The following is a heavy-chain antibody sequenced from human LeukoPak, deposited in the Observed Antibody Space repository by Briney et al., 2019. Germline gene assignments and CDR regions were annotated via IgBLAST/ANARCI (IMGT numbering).Heavy chain of an antibody. CDR3: TYGDYPLTY. D-gene: IGHD4-17*01. CDR2: LYSDGDT. CDR1: GLTVTNNY. V-gene: IGHV3-66*01. J-gene: IGHJ4*02. Sequence: GGSLRLSCAASGLTVTNNYWHWVRQPPGKGPEWISILYSDGDTKYADSVKGRFTFSRDSSRNTLYLQMNGLRAEDTAAHYCTYGDYPLTYWGQGTLVSVSS.